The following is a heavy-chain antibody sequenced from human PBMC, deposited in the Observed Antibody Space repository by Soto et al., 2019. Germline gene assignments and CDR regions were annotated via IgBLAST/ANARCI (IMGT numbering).Heavy chain of an antibody. CDR1: GGSISSYY. V-gene: IGHV4-59*01. CDR2: IYYSGST. Sequence: TSETLSLTCTVSGGSISSYYWSWIRQPPGKGLEWIGYIYYSGSTNYNPSLKSRVTISVDTSKNQFSLKLSSVTAADTAVYYCARDPERYSDAFDIRGQGTMVTVSS. CDR3: ARDPERYSDAFDI. D-gene: IGHD5-12*01. J-gene: IGHJ3*02.